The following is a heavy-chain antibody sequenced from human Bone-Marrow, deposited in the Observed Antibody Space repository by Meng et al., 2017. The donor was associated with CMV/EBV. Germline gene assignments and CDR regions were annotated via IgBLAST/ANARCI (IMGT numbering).Heavy chain of an antibody. Sequence: GESLKISCAASGFTFDDYAMHWVRQAPGKGLEWVSVISGSGGSTYYADSVKGRFTISRDNSKNTLYLQMNSLRAEDTAVYYCAKGSDCSSTSCTKKGSWDYWGQGKLVTVSS. V-gene: IGHV3-23*01. CDR3: AKGSDCSSTSCTKKGSWDY. CDR1: GFTFDDYA. CDR2: ISGSGGST. J-gene: IGHJ4*02. D-gene: IGHD2-2*01.